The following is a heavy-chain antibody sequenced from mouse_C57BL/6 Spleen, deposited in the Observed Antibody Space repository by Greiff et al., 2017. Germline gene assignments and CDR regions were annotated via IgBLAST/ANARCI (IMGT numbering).Heavy chain of an antibody. CDR3: ASQEANYNFFAY. D-gene: IGHD1-3*01. Sequence: EVQVVESGGDLVKPGGSLKLSCAASGFTFSSYGMSWVRQTPDKRLEWVATISSGGSYTYYPDSVKGRFTISRDNAKNTLYLQMSSLKSEDTAMYYCASQEANYNFFAYWGQGTLVTVSA. CDR1: GFTFSSYG. J-gene: IGHJ3*01. V-gene: IGHV5-6*01. CDR2: ISSGGSYT.